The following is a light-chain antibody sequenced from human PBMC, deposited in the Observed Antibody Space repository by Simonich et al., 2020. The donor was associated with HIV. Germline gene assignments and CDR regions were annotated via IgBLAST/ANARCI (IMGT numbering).Light chain of an antibody. J-gene: IGLJ3*02. Sequence: QLVLTQSPSASASLGASGRLTCTLSSGHSRYDIAWHQQQPEKGPRYLMKVDSDGSHSKGNGIPDRFSSSSSGAERYLTISSLQSEDEADYYCQTWGAGAGANWVFGGGTKLTVL. CDR3: QTWGAGAGANWV. V-gene: IGLV4-69*01. CDR1: SGHSRYD. CDR2: VDSDGSH.